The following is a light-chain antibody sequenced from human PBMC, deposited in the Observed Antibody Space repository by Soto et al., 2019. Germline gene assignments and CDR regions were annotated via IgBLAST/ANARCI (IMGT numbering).Light chain of an antibody. CDR1: QSVSSSY. V-gene: IGKV3-20*01. J-gene: IGKJ4*01. CDR3: QQYGSSPQPT. Sequence: EIGLTQSPGTLSLSPGERATISCRASQSVSSSYLAWYQQKPGQAPRLLIYGASSRATGIPDRFSGSGSGTDFTLTISRLEPEDFAVYYCQQYGSSPQPTFGGGTKVDIK. CDR2: GAS.